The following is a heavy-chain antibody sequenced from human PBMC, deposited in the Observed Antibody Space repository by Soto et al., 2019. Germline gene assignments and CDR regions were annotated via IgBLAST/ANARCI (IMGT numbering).Heavy chain of an antibody. Sequence: GAPVNVSCKAAGGTISIDAISWVRQTPGQGLEWMGGIIPIFGTANYAQKFQGRVTITADESTSTAYMELSSLRSEDTAVYYCAQSAVAGLYGYYGMDVWGQGTTVTVSS. D-gene: IGHD6-19*01. V-gene: IGHV1-69*13. CDR1: GGTISIDA. J-gene: IGHJ6*02. CDR2: IIPIFGTA. CDR3: AQSAVAGLYGYYGMDV.